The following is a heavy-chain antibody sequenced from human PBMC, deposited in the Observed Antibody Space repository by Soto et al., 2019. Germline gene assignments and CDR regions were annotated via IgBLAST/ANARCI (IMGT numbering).Heavy chain of an antibody. J-gene: IGHJ4*02. V-gene: IGHV1-69*01. Sequence: QVQLVQSGAEVKKPGSSVKVSCKASGGIFSTYAISWLRQAPGQGLEWMGGIIPLFGTPNYAQRFQGRVTITADESTSTADMELRRLRSEDTAVDYCARDRDDYGSGNYYNRLDFWGQGSLVTVSS. CDR2: IIPLFGTP. CDR3: ARDRDDYGSGNYYNRLDF. CDR1: GGIFSTYA. D-gene: IGHD3-10*01.